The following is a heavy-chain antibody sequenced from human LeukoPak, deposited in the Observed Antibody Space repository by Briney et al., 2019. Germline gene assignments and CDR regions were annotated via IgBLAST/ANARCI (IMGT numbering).Heavy chain of an antibody. CDR2: IYSDGTT. D-gene: IGHD6-19*01. J-gene: IGHJ6*02. CDR3: ARCKGGWSDHFYGMDV. Sequence: GGSLRLSCVASGFTLRVNYMTWVRQTPGRGLEWVSVIYSDGTTKYADSAKGRFTISRDNSKSMVYLQMDRLRAEDTAVYYCARCKGGWSDHFYGMDVWGQGTTVTVSS. V-gene: IGHV3-53*01. CDR1: GFTLRVNY.